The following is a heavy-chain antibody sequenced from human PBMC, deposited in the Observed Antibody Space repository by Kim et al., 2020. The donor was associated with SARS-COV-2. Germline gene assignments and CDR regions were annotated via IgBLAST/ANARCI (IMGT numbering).Heavy chain of an antibody. CDR1: GGSITSGVYY. J-gene: IGHJ5*02. D-gene: IGHD3-22*01. Sequence: SETLSLTCTVSGGSITSGVYYWTWIRQHPGKGLEWIGYIYYSGSTYYSPSLKSRVTISIDTSKNQFSLKLSSVTAADTAVYYCAASGYFQWFDTWGQGTLVTVSS. V-gene: IGHV4-31*03. CDR2: IYYSGST. CDR3: AASGYFQWFDT.